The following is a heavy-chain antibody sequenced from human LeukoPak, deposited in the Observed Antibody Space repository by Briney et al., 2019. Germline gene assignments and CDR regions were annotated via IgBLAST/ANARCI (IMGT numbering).Heavy chain of an antibody. CDR3: AGVKVAGTRSFDY. CDR2: ISSSSSNYK. CDR1: GFTFSTYN. D-gene: IGHD6-19*01. Sequence: GGSLRLSCVASGFTFSTYNIHWVRQAPGKGLEWVSTISSSSSNYKYYADSVKGRFTISRDNAKNTLYLQMNNLRAEDTAVYYCAGVKVAGTRSFDYWGQGTLATVSS. V-gene: IGHV3-21*01. J-gene: IGHJ4*02.